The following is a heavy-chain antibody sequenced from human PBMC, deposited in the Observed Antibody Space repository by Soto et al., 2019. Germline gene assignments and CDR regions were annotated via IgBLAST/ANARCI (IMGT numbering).Heavy chain of an antibody. CDR3: AKDRVGGTFYTPLAF. CDR1: GFNFDNYG. V-gene: IGHV3-30*18. J-gene: IGHJ4*02. D-gene: IGHD1-7*01. Sequence: GGSLRLSCQASGFNFDNYGMHWVRQAPGKGLEWVAVITYDGSFQYYADSVKGRFTISRDNSRNTLSLHLNTLKPEDTAVYHCAKDRVGGTFYTPLAFWGQGTLVTVSS. CDR2: ITYDGSFQ.